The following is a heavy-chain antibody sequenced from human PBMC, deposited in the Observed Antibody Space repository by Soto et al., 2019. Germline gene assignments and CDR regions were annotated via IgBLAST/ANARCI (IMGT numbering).Heavy chain of an antibody. CDR2: IKSKADGGTT. CDR1: GFTFSGAW. D-gene: IGHD3-22*01. Sequence: EVQLVESGGGLVKPGGSLRLSCAASGFTFSGAWMKWVRQAPGKGLEWVGRIKSKADGGTTDHAPPVKGRFTISRDDSKNSLLLQMDSLITEDSTIYYCAYDREITGGRNVDFWGQGTLVTVSS. J-gene: IGHJ4*02. CDR3: AYDREITGGRNVDF. V-gene: IGHV3-15*07.